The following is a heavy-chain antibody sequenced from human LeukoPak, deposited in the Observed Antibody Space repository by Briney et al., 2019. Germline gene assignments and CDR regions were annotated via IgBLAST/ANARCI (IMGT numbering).Heavy chain of an antibody. J-gene: IGHJ3*02. CDR3: ARDGGTPGAFDI. V-gene: IGHV4-59*12. CDR1: GGSISSYY. D-gene: IGHD6-25*01. Sequence: PSETLSLTCTVSGGSISSYYWSWIRQPPGKGLEWIGYIYHSGSTYYNPSLKSRVTISVDRSKNQFSLKLSSVTAADTAVYYCARDGGTPGAFDIWGQGTMVTVSS. CDR2: IYHSGST.